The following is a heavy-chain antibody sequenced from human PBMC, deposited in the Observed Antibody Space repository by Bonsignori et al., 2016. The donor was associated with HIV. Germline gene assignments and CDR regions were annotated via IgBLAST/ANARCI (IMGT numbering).Heavy chain of an antibody. V-gene: IGHV4-30-4*08. CDR1: GGSISSGDYY. J-gene: IGHJ3*02. Sequence: SETLSLTCTVSGGSISSGDYYWSWIRQPPGKGLEWIGYIYYSGSTYYNPSLKSRVTISVDTSKNQFSLKLSSVTAADTAVYYCASYYVGATTRASDRRGDAFDIWGQGTMVTVSS. CDR2: IYYSGST. CDR3: ASYYVGATTRASDRRGDAFDI. D-gene: IGHD1-26*01.